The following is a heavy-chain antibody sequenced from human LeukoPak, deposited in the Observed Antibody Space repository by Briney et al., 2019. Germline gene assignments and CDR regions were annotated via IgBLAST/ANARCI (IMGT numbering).Heavy chain of an antibody. CDR3: ARVPPRANSLYFDY. CDR2: ISGSGGST. CDR1: GFTFSSYA. D-gene: IGHD7-27*01. Sequence: SGGSLRLSCAASGFTFSSYAMSWVRQAPGKGLEWVSAISGSGGSTYYADSVKGRFTISRDNSKNTLYLQMNSLRAEDTAVYYCARVPPRANSLYFDYWGQGTLVTVSS. J-gene: IGHJ4*02. V-gene: IGHV3-23*01.